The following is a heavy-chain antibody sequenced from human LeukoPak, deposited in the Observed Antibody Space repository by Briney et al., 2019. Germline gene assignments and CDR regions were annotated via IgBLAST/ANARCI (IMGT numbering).Heavy chain of an antibody. J-gene: IGHJ6*03. CDR2: ISTSSTII. CDR1: GFTFSSYS. D-gene: IGHD2-2*01. CDR3: ARRKDIVVVPAARGYYYMDV. Sequence: HPGGSLRLSCAASGFTFSSYSMNWVRQAPGKGLEWVSYISTSSTIIYYGDSVKGRFTISRDNSKNTLYLQMNSLRAEDTAVYYCARRKDIVVVPAARGYYYMDVWGKGTTVTVSS. V-gene: IGHV3-48*01.